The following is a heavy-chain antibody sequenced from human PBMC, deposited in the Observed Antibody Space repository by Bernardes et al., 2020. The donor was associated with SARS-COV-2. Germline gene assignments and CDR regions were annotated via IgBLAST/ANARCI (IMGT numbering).Heavy chain of an antibody. CDR2: IYFTGRT. D-gene: IGHD3-22*01. CDR1: GDSITSNY. V-gene: IGHV4-59*01. Sequence: SESLSLTCSVYGDSITSNYWGWIRQPPGKGLEWIGDIYFTGRTNYNPSLKSRVTTSVATSKKVFSLNLRSVAAADTAVYYCARGYAYYYDTTGNYPYVSFDVWGQGTTVTVSS. CDR3: ARGYAYYYDTTGNYPYVSFDV. J-gene: IGHJ3*01.